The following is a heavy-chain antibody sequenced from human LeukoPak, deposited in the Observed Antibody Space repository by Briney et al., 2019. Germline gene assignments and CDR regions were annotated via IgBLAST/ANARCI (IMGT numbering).Heavy chain of an antibody. D-gene: IGHD2-21*02. CDR1: GGTFSSYA. CDR3: AKDRDSSRRGIDY. Sequence: SCKASGGTFSSYAVSWVRQAPGKGLEWVSAISASGATTYYADSVKGRFTISRDSSKNTLYLQMTNLRAEDTALYYCAKDRDSSRRGIDYWGQGTLVTVSS. CDR2: ISASGATT. V-gene: IGHV3-23*01. J-gene: IGHJ4*02.